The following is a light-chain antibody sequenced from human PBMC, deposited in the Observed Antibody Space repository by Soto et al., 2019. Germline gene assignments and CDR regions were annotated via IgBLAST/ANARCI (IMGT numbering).Light chain of an antibody. CDR1: SSNIGNDY. CDR3: GAWDSSLSVWV. CDR2: DNK. Sequence: QSVLTQPPSVSAAPGQRVTISCSGSSSNIGNDYVSWYQQLPGTAPKLLIYDNKNRPSGIPDRFSGSKSGTSATLGITGLQTGDEADYYCGAWDSSLSVWVFGGGTQLTVL. J-gene: IGLJ3*02. V-gene: IGLV1-51*01.